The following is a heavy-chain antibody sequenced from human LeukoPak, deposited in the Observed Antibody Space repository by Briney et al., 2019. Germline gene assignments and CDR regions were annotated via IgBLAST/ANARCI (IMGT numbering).Heavy chain of an antibody. D-gene: IGHD1-26*01. CDR1: GYIFNSYG. Sequence: ASVKVSCKASGYIFNSYGISWVRQAPGQGLEWMGWISAFDGNTNYAQKFQGRVTMTTGTSTNTAYMELRSLRSDDTAVYFCARDPVGANGVFDYWGQGTLVTVSS. CDR3: ARDPVGANGVFDY. CDR2: ISAFDGNT. V-gene: IGHV1-18*01. J-gene: IGHJ4*02.